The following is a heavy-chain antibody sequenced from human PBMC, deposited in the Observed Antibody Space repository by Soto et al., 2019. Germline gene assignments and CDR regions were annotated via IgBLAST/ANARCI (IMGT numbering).Heavy chain of an antibody. J-gene: IGHJ4*02. Sequence: QVQLVQSGAEVRKPGSSVKVSCKASGGTFSRHAISWVRQAPGQELEWMGGIIPIFGTANHAQKFQGRVTIIADESTSTVYMELSSLRSEDMAMYYCARGWGYDSNDYYYAYWGQGTLVIVSS. CDR3: ARGWGYDSNDYYYAY. D-gene: IGHD3-22*01. CDR1: GGTFSRHA. V-gene: IGHV1-69*01. CDR2: IIPIFGTA.